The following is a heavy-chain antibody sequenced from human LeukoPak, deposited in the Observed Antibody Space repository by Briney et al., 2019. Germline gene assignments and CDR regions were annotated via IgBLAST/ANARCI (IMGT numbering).Heavy chain of an antibody. CDR3: ARGSARTYSSSWYEGYFDY. CDR1: GYTFTSYA. Sequence: ASVKVSCKASGYTFTSYAMHWVRQAPGQRLEWMGWINAGNGNTKYSQEFQGRVTITRDTSASTAYMELSSLRSEDMAVYYCARGSARTYSSSWYEGYFDYWGQGTLVTVSS. V-gene: IGHV1-3*03. CDR2: INAGNGNT. J-gene: IGHJ4*02. D-gene: IGHD6-13*01.